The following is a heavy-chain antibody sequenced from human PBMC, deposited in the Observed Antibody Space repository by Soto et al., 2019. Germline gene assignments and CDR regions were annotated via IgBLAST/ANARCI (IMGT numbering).Heavy chain of an antibody. CDR1: GGIYSSYA. CDR3: ARDYSSDSSGYDDSDLGYYLDY. Sequence: QVHLVQSGAEVKKPGSSVKVSCKASGGIYSSYALSWVRQAPGQGLEWLGGIIPLFGTTSYARKFQGRVKITEDRLTNTAYMELSSMRSEDTAVYYCARDYSSDSSGYDDSDLGYYLDYWGQGTQVTVS. D-gene: IGHD3-22*01. CDR2: IIPLFGTT. V-gene: IGHV1-69*06. J-gene: IGHJ4*02.